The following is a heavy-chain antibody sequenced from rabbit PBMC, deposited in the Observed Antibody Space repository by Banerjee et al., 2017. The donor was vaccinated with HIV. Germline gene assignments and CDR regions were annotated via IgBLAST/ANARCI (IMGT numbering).Heavy chain of an antibody. D-gene: IGHD6-1*01. Sequence: QGQLEESGGDLVKPEGSLTLTCTASGFSLSSNYWICWVRQAPGKGLQWIACIYAGSSGDTYYASWAKGRFTISKTSSTTVTLQMTSLTAADTATYFCARADRYAGVAGYGYDLWGPGTLVTVS. CDR2: IYAGSSGDT. CDR1: GFSLSSNYW. V-gene: IGHV1S45*01. J-gene: IGHJ6*01. CDR3: ARADRYAGVAGYGYDL.